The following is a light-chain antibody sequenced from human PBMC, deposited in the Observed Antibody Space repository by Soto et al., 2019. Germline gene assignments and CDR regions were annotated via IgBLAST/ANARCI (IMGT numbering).Light chain of an antibody. CDR3: QQYRDWPQT. J-gene: IGKJ1*01. V-gene: IGKV3-15*01. CDR1: QRVGSN. Sequence: PGDRATLSCTASQRVGSNLAWYQQKPGRAPRLLIYGAGTRATGIPDTFSGSGSETAFTLTISSLQPDDFAVYYCQQYRDWPQTFGQGTKVEIK. CDR2: GAG.